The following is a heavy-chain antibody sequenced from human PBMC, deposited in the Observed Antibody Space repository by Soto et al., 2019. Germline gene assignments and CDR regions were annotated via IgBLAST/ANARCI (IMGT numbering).Heavy chain of an antibody. Sequence: SETLSLTCFVSGYSITAGGYYWSWTRHHPGKGLEWIGSFYSSGSIIYNPSLRSRVSISGDTSSNQFSMSLTSVTAADTARYYCARMYSSGSGWFHPWGQGTLVTVSS. V-gene: IGHV4-31*03. CDR1: GYSITAGGYY. D-gene: IGHD6-19*01. CDR2: FYSSGSI. J-gene: IGHJ5*02. CDR3: ARMYSSGSGWFHP.